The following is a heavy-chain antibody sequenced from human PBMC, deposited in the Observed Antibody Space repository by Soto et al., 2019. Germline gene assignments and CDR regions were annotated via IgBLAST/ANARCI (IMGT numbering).Heavy chain of an antibody. CDR2: IYYSGGT. J-gene: IGHJ4*02. CDR3: ARINIAGTFYFDY. V-gene: IGHV4-30-4*01. Sequence: SETLSLTCTVSGGSISSGDYYWSWIRQPPGKGLEWIGYIYYSGGTYYNPSLKSRVTISVDTSNNQFSLKLSSVTAADTAVYYCARINIAGTFYFDYWGQGTLVTVSS. D-gene: IGHD6-13*01. CDR1: GGSISSGDYY.